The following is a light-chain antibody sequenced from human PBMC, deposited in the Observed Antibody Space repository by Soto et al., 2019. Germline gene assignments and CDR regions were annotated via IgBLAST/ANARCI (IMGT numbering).Light chain of an antibody. Sequence: QSVLTQPPSASGSPGQSVTISCTGTSSDVGGYDYVSWYKQHPGKAPKLMIYEVSKRPSGVPDRFSGSKSGNTAALTVSGLQADYEADYYCSSYVGTNSYVFGTGTEVTVL. CDR1: SSDVGGYDY. CDR2: EVS. V-gene: IGLV2-8*01. J-gene: IGLJ1*01. CDR3: SSYVGTNSYV.